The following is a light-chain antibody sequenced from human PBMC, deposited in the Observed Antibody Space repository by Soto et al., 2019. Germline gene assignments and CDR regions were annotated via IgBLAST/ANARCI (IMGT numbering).Light chain of an antibody. CDR3: SSYAGTTTFVV. V-gene: IGLV2-23*01. CDR2: EGS. Sequence: SALTQPASVSGSPGQSITISCTGSSSDVGRYNLVSWYQHHPGKAPKLMIYEGSKRPSGVSNRFSGSKSGSTASLTISGLQAEDEADYYCSSYAGTTTFVVFGGGTKVTVL. J-gene: IGLJ2*01. CDR1: SSDVGRYNL.